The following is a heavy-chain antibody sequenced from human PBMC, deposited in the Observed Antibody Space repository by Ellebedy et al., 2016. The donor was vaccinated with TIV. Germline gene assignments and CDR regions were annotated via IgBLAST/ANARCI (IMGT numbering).Heavy chain of an antibody. V-gene: IGHV1-58*01. D-gene: IGHD6-19*01. Sequence: SVKVSCXASGGTFSSSAVQWVRQARGQRLEWIGWIVVGSGNTNYAQKFQERVTITRDMSTSTAYMELSSLRSEDTAVYYCAAGSGWYKYDAFDIWGQGTMVTVSS. J-gene: IGHJ3*02. CDR2: IVVGSGNT. CDR3: AAGSGWYKYDAFDI. CDR1: GGTFSSSA.